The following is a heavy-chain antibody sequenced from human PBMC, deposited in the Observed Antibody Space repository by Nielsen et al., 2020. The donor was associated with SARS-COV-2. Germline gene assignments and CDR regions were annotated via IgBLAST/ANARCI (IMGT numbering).Heavy chain of an antibody. CDR2: IWYDGSNK. CDR1: GFTFSSYS. Sequence: GGSLRLSCAASGFTFSSYSMNWVRQAPGKGLEWVAVIWYDGSNKYYADSVKGRFTISRDNSKNSLYLQMNSLRAEDTAVYYCASLGSSSWTFDYWGQGTLVTVSS. D-gene: IGHD6-13*01. J-gene: IGHJ4*02. V-gene: IGHV3-33*08. CDR3: ASLGSSSWTFDY.